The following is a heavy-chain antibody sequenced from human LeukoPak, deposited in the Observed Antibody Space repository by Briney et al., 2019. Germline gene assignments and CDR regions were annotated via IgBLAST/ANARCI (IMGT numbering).Heavy chain of an antibody. CDR3: ARGPAAKYYYYGMDV. Sequence: GGSLRLSCAASGFTVSSNYMSWVRQATGKGLEWVSVIYSGGSTYYADSVKCRFTISRDNSKNTLYLQMNSLRAEDTAVYYCARGPAAKYYYYGMDVWGQGTTVIVSS. CDR1: GFTVSSNY. V-gene: IGHV3-53*01. CDR2: IYSGGST. D-gene: IGHD2-2*01. J-gene: IGHJ6*02.